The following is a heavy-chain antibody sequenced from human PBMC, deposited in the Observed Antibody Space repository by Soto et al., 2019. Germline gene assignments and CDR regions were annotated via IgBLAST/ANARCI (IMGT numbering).Heavy chain of an antibody. CDR2: IKSNADGGAT. V-gene: IGHV3-15*01. D-gene: IGHD3-10*01. Sequence: GGSLRLSCAASGFTLTKASMSWVRQAPGKGLEWVGHIKSNADGGATDYAAPVKGRFTVSRDDSRNTLYLQLNSLKTEDTAVYYCTTAPFSFITLPGTSFLIGMDVWGQGTTVTVSS. CDR1: GFTLTKAS. CDR3: TTAPFSFITLPGTSFLIGMDV. J-gene: IGHJ6*02.